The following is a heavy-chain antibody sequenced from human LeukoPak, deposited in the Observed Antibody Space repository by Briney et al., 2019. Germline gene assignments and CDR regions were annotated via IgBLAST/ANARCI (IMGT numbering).Heavy chain of an antibody. CDR1: GYSISSGYY. V-gene: IGHV4-38-2*01. Sequence: SETLSLTCAVSGYSISSGYYWGWIRQPPGKGLEWIGSIYHSGSTYYNPSLKSRVTISVDTSRNQFSLKLSSVTAADTAVYYCARGRGYSYGYRSIRYYMDVWGKGTTVTVSS. CDR3: ARGRGYSYGYRSIRYYMDV. J-gene: IGHJ6*03. CDR2: IYHSGST. D-gene: IGHD5-18*01.